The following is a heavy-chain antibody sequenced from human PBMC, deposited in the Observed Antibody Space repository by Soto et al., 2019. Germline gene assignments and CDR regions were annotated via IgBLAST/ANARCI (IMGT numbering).Heavy chain of an antibody. D-gene: IGHD3-10*01. CDR1: GYTFTGYY. Sequence: QVQLVQSGAEVKKPGASVKVSCKASGYTFTGYYMHWVRQAPGQGLEWMGWINPNSGGTNYAQKFQGWVTMTRDTSISTAYMELSRLRSDDTAVYYCARSLVTMVREAGDDAFDIWGQGTMVTVSS. V-gene: IGHV1-2*04. J-gene: IGHJ3*02. CDR2: INPNSGGT. CDR3: ARSLVTMVREAGDDAFDI.